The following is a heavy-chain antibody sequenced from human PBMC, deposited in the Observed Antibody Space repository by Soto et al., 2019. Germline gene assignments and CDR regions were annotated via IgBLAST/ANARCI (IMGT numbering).Heavy chain of an antibody. Sequence: SSETLSLTCTVSGYSIRSGSYWGGIRQPPGQGPEWIASIYHGGTTFYNPSLKSRITISVDTSHNQFSLNLRSVTAADTAVYYCARAHVMVVAGRNFDDCGHGTLVTLSS. V-gene: IGHV4-38-2*02. D-gene: IGHD6-19*01. CDR3: ARAHVMVVAGRNFDD. CDR2: IYHGGTT. CDR1: GYSIRSGSY. J-gene: IGHJ4*01.